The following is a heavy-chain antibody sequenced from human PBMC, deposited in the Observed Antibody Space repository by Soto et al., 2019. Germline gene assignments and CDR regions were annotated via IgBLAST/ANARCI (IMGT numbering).Heavy chain of an antibody. J-gene: IGHJ3*01. CDR1: GFTFSIYS. CDR3: GIEEVGAASYHGFDF. Sequence: EVQLVESGGGLVQPGGSLRLTCAASGFTFSIYSMNWVRQAPGKGLEWVSYIMPGSSHIFYADSVKGRFTISRDNAKKLLDLQSNTQRAADAALYYCGIEEVGAASYHGFDFGGHGTMGTVS. CDR2: IMPGSSHI. V-gene: IGHV3-48*01. D-gene: IGHD1-26*01.